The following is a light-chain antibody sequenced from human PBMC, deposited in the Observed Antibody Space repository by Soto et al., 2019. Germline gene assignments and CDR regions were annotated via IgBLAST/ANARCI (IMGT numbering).Light chain of an antibody. V-gene: IGKV3-15*01. J-gene: IGKJ1*01. CDR1: QSISDT. Sequence: IVVTQCRASRSVYPGRIATPPCGASQSISDTLAWYQQKPGQAPRLLSHGASTRATGFPARFSGSGSGTDFTLTISSLQSEDFAVYYCQQSTNWPWPFGQGSNV. CDR3: QQSTNWPWP. CDR2: GAS.